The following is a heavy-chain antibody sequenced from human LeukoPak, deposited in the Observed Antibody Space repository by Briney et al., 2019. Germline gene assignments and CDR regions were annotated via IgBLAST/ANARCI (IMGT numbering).Heavy chain of an antibody. Sequence: SETLSLTCTVSGGSIRSYYWSWIRQAPGKGLECIGYMYYSGSTNYNPSLKSRVAISGDTSKNQFSLKLSSVTAADTAVYYCARLHFDYYFDYWGKGTLVTVSS. CDR2: MYYSGST. CDR1: GGSIRSYY. J-gene: IGHJ4*02. CDR3: ARLHFDYYFDY. V-gene: IGHV4-59*01. D-gene: IGHD3-9*01.